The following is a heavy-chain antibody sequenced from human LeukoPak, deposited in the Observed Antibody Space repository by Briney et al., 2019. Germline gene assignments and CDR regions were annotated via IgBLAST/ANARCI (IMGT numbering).Heavy chain of an antibody. CDR3: ARDLGGYSGYAETDY. Sequence: NPGGSLRLSCAASGFTFSSYSMNWVRQAPGKGLEWVSSISSSSSYIYYADSVKGRFTISRDNAKNSLYLQMNSLRAGDTAVYYCARDLGGYSGYAETDYWGQGTLVAVSS. CDR2: ISSSSSYI. V-gene: IGHV3-21*01. CDR1: GFTFSSYS. D-gene: IGHD5-12*01. J-gene: IGHJ4*02.